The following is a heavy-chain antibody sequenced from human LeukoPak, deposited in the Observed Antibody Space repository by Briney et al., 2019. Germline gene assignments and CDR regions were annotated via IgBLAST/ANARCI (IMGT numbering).Heavy chain of an antibody. CDR3: ARVDCSGTSCHSFLDY. CDR2: INPSGGST. D-gene: IGHD2-15*01. V-gene: IGHV1-46*01. Sequence: ASVKVSCKASGYTFTTYYMHWVRQAPGQGLEWMGIINPSGGSTSNAQKFQGRVTMTGDTSTSTVYMELNSLRSEDTAVYYCARVDCSGTSCHSFLDYWGQGTLVTVSS. CDR1: GYTFTTYY. J-gene: IGHJ4*02.